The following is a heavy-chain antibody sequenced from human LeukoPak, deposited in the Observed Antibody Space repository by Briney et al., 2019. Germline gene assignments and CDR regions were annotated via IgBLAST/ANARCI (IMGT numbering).Heavy chain of an antibody. Sequence: SETLSLTCTVSGGSISSYYWSWIRQPPGKGLEWIGYIYTSGSTNYNPSLKSRVTISVDTSKNQFSLKLSSVTAADTAVYYCARQQLREGWFDPWGQGTLVTVSS. J-gene: IGHJ5*02. V-gene: IGHV4-4*09. CDR2: IYTSGST. CDR1: GGSISSYY. D-gene: IGHD2-2*01. CDR3: ARQQLREGWFDP.